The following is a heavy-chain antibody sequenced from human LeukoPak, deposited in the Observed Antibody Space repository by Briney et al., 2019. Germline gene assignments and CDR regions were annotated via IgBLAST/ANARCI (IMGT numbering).Heavy chain of an antibody. D-gene: IGHD1-26*01. V-gene: IGHV4-34*01. CDR2: INHSGST. Sequence: PSETLSLTCAVYGGSFSGYYWSWIRQPPGKGLEWIGEINHSGSTNYNPSLKSRVTISVDTSKNQFSLKLSSVTAADTAVYYCASFRIVGASGRVDYWGQGTLVTVSS. CDR3: ASFRIVGASGRVDY. J-gene: IGHJ4*02. CDR1: GGSFSGYY.